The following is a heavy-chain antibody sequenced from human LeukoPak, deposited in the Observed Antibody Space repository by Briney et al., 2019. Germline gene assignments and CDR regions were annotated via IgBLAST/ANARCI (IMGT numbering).Heavy chain of an antibody. CDR3: ARAGLRGYSYGYGGSAFDY. D-gene: IGHD5-18*01. CDR2: IYYSGST. V-gene: IGHV4-39*01. Sequence: SETLSLTCTVSGGSISSSSYYWGWIRQPPGKGLEWIGSIYYSGSTYYNPSLKSRVTISVDTSKNQFSLKLSSVTAADTAVYYCARAGLRGYSYGYGGSAFDYWGQGTLVTVSS. CDR1: GGSISSSSYY. J-gene: IGHJ4*02.